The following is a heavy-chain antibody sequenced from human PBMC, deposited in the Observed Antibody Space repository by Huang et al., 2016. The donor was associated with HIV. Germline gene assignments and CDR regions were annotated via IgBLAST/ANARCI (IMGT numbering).Heavy chain of an antibody. Sequence: QVQLVESGGGVVQPGRSLRLSCAASGFSFANYAMHWVRQAPGKRREWVTVISNDGSSRYYADSVKGRFTISRDNFKNALYLQMNRLRGDDTAVYYCTREYTVAGAFDLWGQGTMVTVSS. CDR1: GFSFANYA. J-gene: IGHJ3*01. CDR3: TREYTVAGAFDL. V-gene: IGHV3-30-3*01. D-gene: IGHD5-12*01. CDR2: ISNDGSSR.